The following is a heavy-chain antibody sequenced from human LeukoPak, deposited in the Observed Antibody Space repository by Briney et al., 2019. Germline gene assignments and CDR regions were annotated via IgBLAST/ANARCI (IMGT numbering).Heavy chain of an antibody. CDR3: AKIGVIGNWYYDV. D-gene: IGHD3-10*01. Sequence: GGSLRLSCAASGFSFSSHGMSWVRQAPWKGPEWVSSISSGSDYTFYADSVKGRFTISRDNSRNTLYLQMNSLRAGDTAIYYCAKIGVIGNWYYDVWGRGTLVTVSS. CDR1: GFSFSSHG. V-gene: IGHV3-23*01. J-gene: IGHJ2*01. CDR2: ISSGSDYT.